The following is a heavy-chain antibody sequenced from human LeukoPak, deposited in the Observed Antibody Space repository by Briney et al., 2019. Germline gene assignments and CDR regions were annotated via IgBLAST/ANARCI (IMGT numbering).Heavy chain of an antibody. V-gene: IGHV2-70*04. CDR2: INWNDDK. D-gene: IGHD3-22*01. CDR1: GFSLSTSRMR. Sequence: SGPTLVNPTQTLTLTCTFSGFSLSTSRMRVSWIRQPPGKALEWLARINWNDDKFYSTSLKTRLTISKDTAKNQVVLTMTNMDPVDTATYYCARTLYYYDSSGYYNTGDDAFDIWGQGTMVTVSS. J-gene: IGHJ3*02. CDR3: ARTLYYYDSSGYYNTGDDAFDI.